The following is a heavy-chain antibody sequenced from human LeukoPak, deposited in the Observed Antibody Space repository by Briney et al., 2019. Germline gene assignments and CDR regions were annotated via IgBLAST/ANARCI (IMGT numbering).Heavy chain of an antibody. CDR1: GDSISSGDYY. V-gene: IGHV4-61*02. D-gene: IGHD3-22*01. Sequence: SETLSLTCTVSGDSISSGDYYWSWLRQPAGKGLEWIGRISSGGSTNYNPSLKSRVTISVDTSKNQFSLKLSSVTAADTAVYFCARGPYSYDSSGAFDIWGQGTMVTVSS. J-gene: IGHJ3*02. CDR2: ISSGGST. CDR3: ARGPYSYDSSGAFDI.